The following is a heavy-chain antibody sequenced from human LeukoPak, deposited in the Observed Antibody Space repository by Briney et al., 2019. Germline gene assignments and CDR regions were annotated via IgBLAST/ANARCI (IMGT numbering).Heavy chain of an antibody. D-gene: IGHD2-15*01. V-gene: IGHV3-30*02. J-gene: IGHJ4*02. CDR2: IRYDGSNK. Sequence: GGSLRLSCAAPGFTFSSYGMNWVRQAPGKGLEWVAFIRYDGSNKYYADSVKGRFTISRDNSKNTLYLQMNSLRAEDTVVYYCAAPDCSGGSCFTWGFDYWGQGTLVTVSS. CDR1: GFTFSSYG. CDR3: AAPDCSGGSCFTWGFDY.